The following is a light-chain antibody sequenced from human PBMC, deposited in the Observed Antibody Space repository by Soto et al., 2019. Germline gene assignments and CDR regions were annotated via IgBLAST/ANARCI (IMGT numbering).Light chain of an antibody. CDR1: QSVSSSY. V-gene: IGKV3-20*01. J-gene: IGKJ2*01. CDR2: AAS. CDR3: HQYDNTPQT. Sequence: EIVLTQSPGTRSLSPGERATLSCRASQSVSSSYLAWYQQKPGQAPRVLIYAASNRATGIPDRFSGSGSGTDFSLTISRLEPEDFAVYYCHQYDNTPQTFGQGTKVDIK.